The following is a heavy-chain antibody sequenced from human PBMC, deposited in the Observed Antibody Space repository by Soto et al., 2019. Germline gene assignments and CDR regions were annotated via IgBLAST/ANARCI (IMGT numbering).Heavy chain of an antibody. CDR2: IYYSGST. D-gene: IGHD6-13*01. CDR1: GGSISSGDYY. V-gene: IGHV4-30-4*01. Sequence: QVQLQESGPGLVKPSQTLSLTCTVSGGSISSGDYYWSWIRQPPGKGLEWIGYIYYSGSTYYNPCLTRRVNMSVDQSTHKLSLKLGAVTAADSAVYDCAGAWYPYGGNCFDPWGQGTPVTVSS. J-gene: IGHJ5*02. CDR3: AGAWYPYGGNCFDP.